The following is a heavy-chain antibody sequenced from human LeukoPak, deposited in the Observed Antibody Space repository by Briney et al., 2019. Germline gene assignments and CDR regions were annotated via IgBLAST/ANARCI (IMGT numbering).Heavy chain of an antibody. Sequence: GASVKVSCKASGYTFTSYGISWVRQAPGQGLEWMGWISAYNGNTYYIQKLQGRVTMTTDTSTTTAYMEPRSLRSDDTAVYYCARDPPEYYYDRAADYWGQGTLVTVSA. CDR2: ISAYNGNT. CDR3: ARDPPEYYYDRAADY. CDR1: GYTFTSYG. D-gene: IGHD3-22*01. V-gene: IGHV1-18*01. J-gene: IGHJ4*02.